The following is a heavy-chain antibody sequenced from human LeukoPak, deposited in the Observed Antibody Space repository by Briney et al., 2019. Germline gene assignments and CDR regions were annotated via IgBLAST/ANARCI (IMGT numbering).Heavy chain of an antibody. V-gene: IGHV3-15*01. CDR1: GFTFSNAW. CDR3: TTWDGVD. Sequence: SGGSLRLSCAASGFTFSNAWMTWVRQAPGKGPEWVGHIKSETDGGTTDCAAPVKGRFTISRDDSKNTLYLQMNSLKTEDTAVYYCTTWDGVDWGQGTMVTVSS. J-gene: IGHJ3*01. CDR2: IKSETDGGTT. D-gene: IGHD1-26*01.